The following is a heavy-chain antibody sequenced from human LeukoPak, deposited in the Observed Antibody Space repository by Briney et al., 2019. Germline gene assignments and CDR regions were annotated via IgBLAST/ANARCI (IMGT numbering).Heavy chain of an antibody. V-gene: IGHV4-59*08. CDR3: AGLRYLDWLPDY. D-gene: IGHD3-9*01. J-gene: IGHJ4*02. CDR2: IYYSGST. Sequence: SETLSLTCTVSGGSISSYYWSWIRQPPGKGLEWIGYIYYSGSTNYNPSLKSRVTVSVDTSKNQFSLKLSSVTAADTAVYYCAGLRYLDWLPDYWGQGTLVTVSS. CDR1: GGSISSYY.